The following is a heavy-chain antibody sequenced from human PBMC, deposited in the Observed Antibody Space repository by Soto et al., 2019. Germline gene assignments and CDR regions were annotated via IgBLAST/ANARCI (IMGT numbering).Heavy chain of an antibody. J-gene: IGHJ5*02. Sequence: QVQLVQSGAEVKKPGASVKISCKASGYTFTRYTMNWVRQAPGQRLEWMGWINPDTGNTKSSQKFQDRVIITRDTSASTAYMDLSSLRSEDTAVYYCARGIATGQLEPWGQGTLVTVSS. D-gene: IGHD2-15*01. CDR1: GYTFTRYT. CDR3: ARGIATGQLEP. V-gene: IGHV1-3*01. CDR2: INPDTGNT.